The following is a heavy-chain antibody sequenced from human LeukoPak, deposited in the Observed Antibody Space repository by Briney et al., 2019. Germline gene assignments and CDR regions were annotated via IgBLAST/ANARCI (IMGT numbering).Heavy chain of an antibody. CDR2: INDDGAWT. J-gene: IGHJ6*03. CDR1: GFTLGRYW. Sequence: PGGSLRLSCEASGFTLGRYWVNWVRQVPGKGLVWVSRINDDGAWTSYADSVKGRFTLSRDNSDNTVFLQMNSLRAEDTAVYFCVRAYYYFYMDVWGKGTTVTVSS. V-gene: IGHV3-74*01. CDR3: VRAYYYFYMDV.